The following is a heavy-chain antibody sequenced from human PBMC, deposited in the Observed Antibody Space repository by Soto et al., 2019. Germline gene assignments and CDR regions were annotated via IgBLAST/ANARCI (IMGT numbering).Heavy chain of an antibody. CDR2: IYNSGST. CDR3: ARGVRSGYVGLFFLDY. V-gene: IGHV4-59*01. J-gene: IGHJ4*02. D-gene: IGHD5-12*01. CDR1: GGSITNYY. Sequence: SETLSLTCTVSGGSITNYYWSWIRQTPGKGLEWIGYIYNSGSTNYNPSLKSRVAISVDTSKNQFSLKLNSVTAADTAIYYCARGVRSGYVGLFFLDYRGQGSSVIVSS.